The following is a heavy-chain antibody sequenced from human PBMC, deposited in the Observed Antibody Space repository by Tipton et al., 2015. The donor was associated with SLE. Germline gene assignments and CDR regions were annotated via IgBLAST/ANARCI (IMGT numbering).Heavy chain of an antibody. D-gene: IGHD1-7*01. Sequence: SLRLSCAASGFTFSSYEMNWVRQAPGKGLEWVSYISSSGSTIYYADSVKGRFTISRGNAKNSLYLQMNSLRAEDTAVYYCARRSAAGTTDYWGQGTLVTVSS. CDR1: GFTFSSYE. CDR2: ISSSGSTI. V-gene: IGHV3-48*03. CDR3: ARRSAAGTTDY. J-gene: IGHJ4*02.